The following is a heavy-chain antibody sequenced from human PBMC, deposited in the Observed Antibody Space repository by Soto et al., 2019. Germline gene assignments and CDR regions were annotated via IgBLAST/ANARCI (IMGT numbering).Heavy chain of an antibody. CDR2: ISAYNGNT. V-gene: IGHV1-18*01. J-gene: IGHJ4*02. CDR3: ARSGVWEPRDY. Sequence: ASVKVSCKASGGTFSSYAISWVRQAPGQGLEWMGWISAYNGNTNYAQKLQGRVTMTTGTSTSTAYMELRSLGSDATAVYYCARSGVWEPRDYWGQGTLVTVSS. D-gene: IGHD1-26*01. CDR1: GGTFSSYA.